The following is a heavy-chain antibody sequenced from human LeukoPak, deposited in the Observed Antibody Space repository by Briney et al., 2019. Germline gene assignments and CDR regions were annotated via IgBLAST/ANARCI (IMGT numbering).Heavy chain of an antibody. D-gene: IGHD1-14*01. Sequence: GGSLRLSCAASGFTFSTYAMHWVRQAPGKGLEWVAVISYDDGTNKYYADSAEGRFTISRDNSKNTVFLHMNGLRPEDTAVYYCARDTGENGYYGLTGDYWGRGTLVTVSS. CDR1: GFTFSTYA. J-gene: IGHJ4*02. V-gene: IGHV3-30*04. CDR3: ARDTGENGYYGLTGDY. CDR2: ISYDDGTNK.